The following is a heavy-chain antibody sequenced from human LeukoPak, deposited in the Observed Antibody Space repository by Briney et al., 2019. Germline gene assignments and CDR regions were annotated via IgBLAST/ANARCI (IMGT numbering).Heavy chain of an antibody. J-gene: IGHJ4*02. CDR2: IIPIFGTA. V-gene: IGHV1-69*05. Sequence: ASVKVSCKASGGTFSSYAISWVRQAPGQGLEWMGRIIPIFGTANYAQKFQGRVTITTDESTSTAYMELSSLRSEDTAVYFCASGDSSGYYYDYFDFWGQGTLVTVSS. CDR1: GGTFSSYA. CDR3: ASGDSSGYYYDYFDF. D-gene: IGHD3-22*01.